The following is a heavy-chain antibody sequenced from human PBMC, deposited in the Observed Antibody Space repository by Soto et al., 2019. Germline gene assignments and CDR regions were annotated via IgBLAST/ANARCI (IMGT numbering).Heavy chain of an antibody. CDR2: IIPILGIA. CDR3: ASPAGGGSSWYFDP. D-gene: IGHD6-13*01. CDR1: GGTFSSYT. J-gene: IGHJ5*02. V-gene: IGHV1-69*02. Sequence: ASVKVSCKASGGTFSSYTISWVRQAPGQGLEWMGRIIPILGIANYAQKFQGRVTITADKSTSTAYMELSSLRSEDTAVYYCASPAGGGSSWYFDPWGQGTLVTVSS.